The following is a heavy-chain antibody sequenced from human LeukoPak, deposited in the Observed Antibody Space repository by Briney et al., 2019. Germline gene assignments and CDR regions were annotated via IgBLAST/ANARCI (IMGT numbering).Heavy chain of an antibody. Sequence: PGGSLRLSCAASGFSFSSYGMSWVRQAPGKGLEWVSAISGSGGSTYYADSVKGRFTISRDNSKNTLYLQMNSLRAEDTAVYYCAKVLRYFDWLPHTARYYYMDVWGKGTTVTISS. J-gene: IGHJ6*03. V-gene: IGHV3-23*01. CDR1: GFSFSSYG. D-gene: IGHD3-9*01. CDR3: AKVLRYFDWLPHTARYYYMDV. CDR2: ISGSGGST.